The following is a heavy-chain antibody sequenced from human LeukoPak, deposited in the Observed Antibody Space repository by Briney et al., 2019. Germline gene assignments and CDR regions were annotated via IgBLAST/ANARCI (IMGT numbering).Heavy chain of an antibody. CDR1: GGTFSSYA. V-gene: IGHV1-69*04. CDR2: IIPILGIA. J-gene: IGHJ4*02. Sequence: ASVKVSCKASGGTFSSYAISWVRQAPGQGLEWMGRIIPILGIANYAQKFQDRVTITADKSTSTAYMELSSLRSEDTAVYYCARDLGLGIAAAFLGPLPQWGQGTLVTVSS. D-gene: IGHD6-13*01. CDR3: ARDLGLGIAAAFLGPLPQ.